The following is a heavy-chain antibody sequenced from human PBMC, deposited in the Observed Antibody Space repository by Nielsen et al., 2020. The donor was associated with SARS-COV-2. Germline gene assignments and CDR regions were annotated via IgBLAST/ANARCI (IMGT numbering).Heavy chain of an antibody. CDR1: GFTFSSYG. D-gene: IGHD2-8*01. Sequence: GESLKISCAASGFTFSSYGMHWVRQAPGKGLEWVAVISYDGSNKYYADSVKGRFTISRDNSKNTLYLQMNSLRAEDTAVYYCAKWWGYCTNGVCSDYWGQGTLVTVSS. CDR2: ISYDGSNK. CDR3: AKWWGYCTNGVCSDY. J-gene: IGHJ4*02. V-gene: IGHV3-30*18.